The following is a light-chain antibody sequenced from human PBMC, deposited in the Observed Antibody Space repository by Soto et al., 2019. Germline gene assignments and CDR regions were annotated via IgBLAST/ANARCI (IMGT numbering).Light chain of an antibody. V-gene: IGLV2-14*01. CDR1: SSDVGAYNS. CDR2: DVS. CDR3: SSYTSSNSYV. Sequence: QSALTKPASVKGSPGESIAISCTGTSSDVGAYNSVSWYQQYPGKAPKLMIHDVSNRPSGVSDRFSGSKSGNTASLTISGLQAEDEADYYCSSYTSSNSYVFGSGTKVTVL. J-gene: IGLJ1*01.